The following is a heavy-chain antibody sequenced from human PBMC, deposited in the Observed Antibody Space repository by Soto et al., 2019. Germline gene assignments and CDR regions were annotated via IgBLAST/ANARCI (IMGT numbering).Heavy chain of an antibody. CDR2: ISSSGNT. J-gene: IGHJ4*02. CDR3: ARAPMVLTRSYFDS. V-gene: IGHV4-59*01. D-gene: IGHD3-22*01. CDR1: DGAISNFY. Sequence: PSETLSLTCTVSDGAISNFYCIWSRQPPVKGLEWIGYISSSGNTNYNPSLKSRVSISVDTSKNQFSLNLTSVTAADTAVYYCARAPMVLTRSYFDSWGQGTPVTVSS.